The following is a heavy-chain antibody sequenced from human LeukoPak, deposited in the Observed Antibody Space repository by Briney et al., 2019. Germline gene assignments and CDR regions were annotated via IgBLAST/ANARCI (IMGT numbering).Heavy chain of an antibody. CDR1: GFTFTSYD. D-gene: IGHD3-10*01. Sequence: ASVKVSCKASGFTFTSYDINWVRQATGQGLEWMGWMNPNSGNTVYAQKFQGRVTMTRNTSISTAYMELSSLRSEDTAVYYCARGRHVVLLWFGEFWFDPWGQGTLVTVSS. CDR2: MNPNSGNT. CDR3: ARGRHVVLLWFGEFWFDP. V-gene: IGHV1-8*01. J-gene: IGHJ5*02.